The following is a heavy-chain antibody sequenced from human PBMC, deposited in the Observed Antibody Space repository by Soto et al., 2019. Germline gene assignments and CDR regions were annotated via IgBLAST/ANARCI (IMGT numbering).Heavy chain of an antibody. J-gene: IGHJ4*02. CDR1: GFTFTSSA. Sequence: SVKVSCKASGFTFTSSAMQWVRQARGQRLEWIGWIVVGSGNTNYAQKFQERVTITRDMSTSTAYMELSSLRSEDTAVYYCAASHGVRWYSGESFFEYWGQGTLVTVSS. CDR2: IVVGSGNT. V-gene: IGHV1-58*02. D-gene: IGHD1-26*01. CDR3: AASHGVRWYSGESFFEY.